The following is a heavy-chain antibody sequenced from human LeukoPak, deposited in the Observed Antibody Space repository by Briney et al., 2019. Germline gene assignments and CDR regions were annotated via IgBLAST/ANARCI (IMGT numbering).Heavy chain of an antibody. CDR2: IYPGDSDT. D-gene: IGHD6-6*01. CDR3: ARAPTSIAAPRGYFDY. J-gene: IGHJ4*02. V-gene: IGHV5-51*01. Sequence: GESLKISCKCSGYIYTSYWIGWVRQPPGKGLDWIGIIYPGDSDTRYSPSFQGQVTISADKSISTAYLQWSSLKASDTAMYYCARAPTSIAAPRGYFDYWGQGTLVTASS. CDR1: GYIYTSYW.